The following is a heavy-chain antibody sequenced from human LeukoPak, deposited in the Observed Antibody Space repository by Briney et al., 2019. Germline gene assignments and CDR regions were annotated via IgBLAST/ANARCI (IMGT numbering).Heavy chain of an antibody. CDR1: GGSISSYY. J-gene: IGHJ4*02. D-gene: IGHD7-27*01. V-gene: IGHV4-59*08. CDR2: IYYTGST. CDR3: ARQGKTGGPWGY. Sequence: SETLSLNCTVPGGSISSYYWSWIRQPPGKGLEWIGYIYYTGSTNYNPSLKSRVTISVDTSKNQFSLKLGSVTAADTAVYHCARQGKTGGPWGYWGQGTLVTVSS.